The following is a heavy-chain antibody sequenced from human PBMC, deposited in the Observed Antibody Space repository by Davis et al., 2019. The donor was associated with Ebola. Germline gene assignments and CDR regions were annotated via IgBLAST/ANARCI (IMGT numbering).Heavy chain of an antibody. Sequence: MPGGSLRLSCAVYGGSFSGYYWSWIRQPPGKGLEWIGEINHSGSTNYNPSLKSRVTISVDTSKNQFSLKLSSVTAADTAVYYCARSGYSSGWYFGDWFDPWGQGTLVTVSS. CDR1: GGSFSGYY. CDR2: INHSGST. V-gene: IGHV4-34*01. J-gene: IGHJ5*02. CDR3: ARSGYSSGWYFGDWFDP. D-gene: IGHD6-19*01.